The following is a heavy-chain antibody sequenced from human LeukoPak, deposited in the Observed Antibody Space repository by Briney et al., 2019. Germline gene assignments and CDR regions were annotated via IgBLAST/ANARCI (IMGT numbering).Heavy chain of an antibody. D-gene: IGHD2-15*01. CDR3: ARDKGCSGGSCYYYYMDV. CDR2: INPNSGGT. V-gene: IGHV1-2*02. J-gene: IGHJ6*03. Sequence: ASVKVSCKASGYTFTGYYVHWVRQAPGQGLEWMGWINPNSGGTNYAQKFQGRVTMTRDTSISTAYMELSRLRSDDTAVYYCARDKGCSGGSCYYYYMDVWGKGTTVTVSS. CDR1: GYTFTGYY.